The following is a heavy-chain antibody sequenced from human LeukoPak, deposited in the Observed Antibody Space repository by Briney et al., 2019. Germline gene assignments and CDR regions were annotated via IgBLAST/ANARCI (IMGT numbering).Heavy chain of an antibody. CDR1: GFTFSSYG. CDR2: ISGSGGST. J-gene: IGHJ4*02. V-gene: IGHV3-23*01. CDR3: ARHKEITMIVVDAGGLDY. D-gene: IGHD3-22*01. Sequence: GGSLRLSCAAPGFTFSSYGMSWVRQAPGKGLEWVSAISGSGGSTYYADSVKGRFTISRDNAKNSLYLQMNSLRAEDTAVYYCARHKEITMIVVDAGGLDYWGQGTLVTVSS.